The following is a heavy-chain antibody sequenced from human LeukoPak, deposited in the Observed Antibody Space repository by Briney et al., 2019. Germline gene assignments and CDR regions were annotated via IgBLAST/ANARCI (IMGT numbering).Heavy chain of an antibody. J-gene: IGHJ4*02. CDR2: ISGTSHLI. CDR1: GFTFSTYS. Sequence: GGSLRLSCAASGFTFSTYSINWVRQAPGKGLEWVSYISGTSHLIYYADSVKGRFTISRDNAKNSLYLRMSSLRDGDTAVYYCVRDQFFSFDYWGQGTLVTVSS. CDR3: VRDQFFSFDY. V-gene: IGHV3-48*02. D-gene: IGHD3-3*01.